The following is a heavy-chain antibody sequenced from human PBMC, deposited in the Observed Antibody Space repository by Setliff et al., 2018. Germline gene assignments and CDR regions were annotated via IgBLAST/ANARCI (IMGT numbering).Heavy chain of an antibody. CDR2: INPSGGYT. J-gene: IGHJ4*02. V-gene: IGHV1-46*01. D-gene: IGHD2-8*01. CDR3: ARGLIVLPGPSGDMGYFDY. Sequence: GASVKVSCKDSGYTFSTYGISWVRQAPGQGLEWMGMINPSGGYTIYAQKFQGRVTMTRDTSTSTVYLELSSLRSEDTAVYYCARGLIVLPGPSGDMGYFDYWGQGTLVTVSS. CDR1: GYTFSTYG.